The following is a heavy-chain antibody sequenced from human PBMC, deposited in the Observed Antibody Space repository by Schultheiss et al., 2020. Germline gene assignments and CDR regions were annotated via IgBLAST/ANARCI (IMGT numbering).Heavy chain of an antibody. CDR3: ARDGQDIVVVPAAVGGAFDI. D-gene: IGHD2-2*01. Sequence: GGSLRLSCAASGFTFSSYAMHWVRQAPGKGLEWVAVISYDGSNKYYADSVKGRFTISRDNSKNTLYLQMNSLRAEDTAVYYCARDGQDIVVVPAAVGGAFDIWGQGTMVTV. CDR2: ISYDGSNK. CDR1: GFTFSSYA. V-gene: IGHV3-30-3*01. J-gene: IGHJ3*02.